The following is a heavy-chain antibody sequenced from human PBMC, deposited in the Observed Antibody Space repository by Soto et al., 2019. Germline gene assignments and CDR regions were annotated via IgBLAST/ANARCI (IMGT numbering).Heavy chain of an antibody. CDR3: VFGHCTSTSCSYYFYGLDF. Sequence: SVKVSCKASGGTFRRYAISWVRQAPGQGLEWMGGILPIFGSPSHAQKFQGRVTVTADDSTSTAYLELTGLTSEDTAIYYCVFGHCTSTSCSYYFYGLDFWGQGTTVTVSS. CDR1: GGTFRRYA. CDR2: ILPIFGSP. V-gene: IGHV1-69*13. J-gene: IGHJ6*02. D-gene: IGHD2-2*03.